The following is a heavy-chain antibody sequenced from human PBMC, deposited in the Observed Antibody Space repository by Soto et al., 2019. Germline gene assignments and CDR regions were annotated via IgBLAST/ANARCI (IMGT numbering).Heavy chain of an antibody. CDR2: IRSKAYGGTT. CDR3: TREGPWGPDWFDP. CDR1: GFTFGDYA. J-gene: IGHJ5*02. V-gene: IGHV3-49*04. Sequence: EVQLVESGGGLVQPGRSLRLSCTASGFTFGDYAMSWVRQAPGKGLEWVGFIRSKAYGGTTEYAASVKGRFTISRDDSKSIAYLRMNSLKTEDTAVYYCTREGPWGPDWFDPWGQGTLVTVSS. D-gene: IGHD3-16*01.